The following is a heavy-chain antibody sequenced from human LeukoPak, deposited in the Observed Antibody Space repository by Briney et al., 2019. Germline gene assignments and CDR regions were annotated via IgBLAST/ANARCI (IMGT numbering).Heavy chain of an antibody. V-gene: IGHV1-2*02. CDR1: GYTFTGYY. D-gene: IGHD6-13*01. CDR2: INPNSGGT. J-gene: IGHJ3*02. Sequence: ASVKVSCKASGYTFTGYYMHWVRQAPGQGLEWMGWINPNSGGTNYAQKFQGRVTMTRDTFISTAYMELSRLRSDDTAVYYCARLVASYSSRPGAFDIWGQGTMVTVSS. CDR3: ARLVASYSSRPGAFDI.